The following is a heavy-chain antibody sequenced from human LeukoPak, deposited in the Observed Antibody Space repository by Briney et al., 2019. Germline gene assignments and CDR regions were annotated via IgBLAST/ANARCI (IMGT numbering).Heavy chain of an antibody. V-gene: IGHV1-8*01. J-gene: IGHJ4*02. CDR1: GYTFTSYD. Sequence: ASVKVSCKASGYTFTSYDINWVRQATGQGLEWVGWMNPNSGNTGYAQKFQGRVTMTRNTSISTAYMELSSLRSEDTAVYYCARVAVAGTPFDYWGQGTLVTVSS. D-gene: IGHD6-19*01. CDR2: MNPNSGNT. CDR3: ARVAVAGTPFDY.